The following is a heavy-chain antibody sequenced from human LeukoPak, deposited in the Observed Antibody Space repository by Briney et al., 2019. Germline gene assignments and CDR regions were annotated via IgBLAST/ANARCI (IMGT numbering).Heavy chain of an antibody. V-gene: IGHV4-30-4*07. J-gene: IGHJ6*03. CDR1: GGSISSGGYS. CDR2: IYYSGST. CDR3: ARVKFYYYYMDV. Sequence: SETLSLTCAVSGGSISSGGYSWSWIRQPSGKGLEWIGYIYYSGSTYYNPSLKSRVTISVDTSKNQFSLKLSSVTAADTAVYYCARVKFYYYYMDVWGKGTTVTVSS.